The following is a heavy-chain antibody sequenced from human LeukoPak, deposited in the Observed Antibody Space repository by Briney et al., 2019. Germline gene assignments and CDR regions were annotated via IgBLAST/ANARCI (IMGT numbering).Heavy chain of an antibody. CDR1: GFTFTSYN. Sequence: PGGSLRLSCAASGFTFTSYNMAWVRQSPGKGLEWVSSISGSSSDIYYADSLKGRFTISRDNAKNSLYLQMNSLRAEDTAVYYCAKGGYSSTYFDYWGQGTLVTVSS. CDR3: AKGGYSSTYFDY. J-gene: IGHJ4*02. CDR2: ISGSSSDI. D-gene: IGHD5-12*01. V-gene: IGHV3-21*01.